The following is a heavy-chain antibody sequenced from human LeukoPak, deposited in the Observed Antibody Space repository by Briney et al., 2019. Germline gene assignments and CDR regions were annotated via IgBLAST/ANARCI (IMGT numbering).Heavy chain of an antibody. CDR1: GFTFSSYS. Sequence: GGSLRLSCAASGFTFSSYSMNWVRQAPGKGLEWVSYISSSSSTIYYADSVKGRFTISRDNANNSLYLQMNSLRAEDTAVYYCARAPYYDFWSGPLTCYMDVWGKGTTVTVSS. V-gene: IGHV3-48*01. CDR3: ARAPYYDFWSGPLTCYMDV. J-gene: IGHJ6*03. D-gene: IGHD3-3*01. CDR2: ISSSSSTI.